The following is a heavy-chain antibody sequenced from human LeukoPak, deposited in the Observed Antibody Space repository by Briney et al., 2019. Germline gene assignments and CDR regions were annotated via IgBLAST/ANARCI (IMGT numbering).Heavy chain of an antibody. Sequence: PSETLSLTCTVSGGSISSYYWSWIRQPPGKGLEWIGYIYYSGSTNYNPSLKSRVTISVDTSKNQFSLKLSSVTAADTAVYYCARASIGFGESHDAFDIWGQGTMVTVSS. CDR2: IYYSGST. J-gene: IGHJ3*02. D-gene: IGHD3-10*01. CDR3: ARASIGFGESHDAFDI. CDR1: GGSISSYY. V-gene: IGHV4-59*01.